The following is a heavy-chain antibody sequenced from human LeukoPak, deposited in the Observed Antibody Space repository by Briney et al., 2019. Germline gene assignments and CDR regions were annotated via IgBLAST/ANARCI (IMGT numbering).Heavy chain of an antibody. CDR1: GFTFTGYY. J-gene: IGHJ4*02. CDR2: IDANSGGT. V-gene: IGHV1-2*02. CDR3: ARDLFWTGYYYFDF. Sequence: ASVKVSCKTSGFTFTGYYFHWMRQAPGQGLEWMGSIDANSGGTEYAQKFQGRVTMTRDTSLSTAYMEVTSPTSDDTAVYYCARDLFWTGYYYFDFWGQGTLVTVSS. D-gene: IGHD3-3*01.